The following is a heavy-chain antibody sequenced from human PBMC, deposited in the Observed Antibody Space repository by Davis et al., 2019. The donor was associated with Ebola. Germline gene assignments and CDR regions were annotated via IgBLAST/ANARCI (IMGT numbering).Heavy chain of an antibody. V-gene: IGHV3-48*03. CDR3: AREGGDFYYYYGMDV. Sequence: GESLKISCAASGFTFSSYEMNWVRQAPGKGLEWVSYISSSGSTIYYADSVKGRFTISRDNAKNSLYLQMSSLRAEDTAVYYCAREGGDFYYYYGMDVWGQGTTVTVSS. CDR1: GFTFSSYE. D-gene: IGHD4-17*01. J-gene: IGHJ6*02. CDR2: ISSSGSTI.